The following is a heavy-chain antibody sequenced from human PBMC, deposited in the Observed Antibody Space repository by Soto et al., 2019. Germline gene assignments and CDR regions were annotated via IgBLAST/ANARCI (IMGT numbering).Heavy chain of an antibody. CDR2: ISASNGNT. Sequence: QVQLVQSGAEVKKPGASVKVSCKASGYTFTSYGISWVRQAPGQGLEWMGWISASNGNTNYAQKLQGRVTMTTDTSTSTAYMGLMSLRSDDTAVYYCARAAADYGTDAFDIWCQGTMVTVSS. CDR1: GYTFTSYG. J-gene: IGHJ3*02. D-gene: IGHD2-2*01. V-gene: IGHV1-18*01. CDR3: ARAAADYGTDAFDI.